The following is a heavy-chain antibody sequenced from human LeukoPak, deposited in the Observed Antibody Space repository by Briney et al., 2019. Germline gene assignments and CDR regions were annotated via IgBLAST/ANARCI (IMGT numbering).Heavy chain of an antibody. D-gene: IGHD6-19*01. CDR1: SGSINSYY. V-gene: IGHV4-59*01. CDR3: ARSIAVAGNDAFDI. J-gene: IGHJ3*02. Sequence: SETLSLTCTVSSGSINSYYWSWIRQPPGKGLELIGYIYYNGRTNYNPSLKSRVTISVDTSKNQFSLKLTSVTAADTAVYYCARSIAVAGNDAFDIWGRGTMVTVSS. CDR2: IYYNGRT.